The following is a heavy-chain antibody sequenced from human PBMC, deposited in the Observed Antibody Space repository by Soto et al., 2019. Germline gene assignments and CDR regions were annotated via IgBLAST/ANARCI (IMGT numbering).Heavy chain of an antibody. D-gene: IGHD6-13*01. Sequence: SETLSLTCTVSGGSISSGSYFWSWVRQRPGEGLEWIGNIYCTGITYYNLSLKSRVAISVDTSKNHFSLTLTSLTAADTAIYYCASGSDSSSWAFDYWGQGTLVTVSS. V-gene: IGHV4-31*03. CDR2: IYCTGIT. CDR3: ASGSDSSSWAFDY. CDR1: GGSISSGSYF. J-gene: IGHJ4*02.